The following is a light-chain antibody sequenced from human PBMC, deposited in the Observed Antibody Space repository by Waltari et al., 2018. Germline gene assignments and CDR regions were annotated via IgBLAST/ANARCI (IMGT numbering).Light chain of an antibody. CDR1: QSVSRA. V-gene: IGKV3-20*01. J-gene: IGKJ1*01. Sequence: CRARQSVSRALAWYQHKPGQAPRLLIYGASTRATGIPDRFSGSGSGTDFSLTISRLEPDDFAVYYCQHYLRLPVTFGQGTTVEI. CDR2: GAS. CDR3: QHYLRLPVT.